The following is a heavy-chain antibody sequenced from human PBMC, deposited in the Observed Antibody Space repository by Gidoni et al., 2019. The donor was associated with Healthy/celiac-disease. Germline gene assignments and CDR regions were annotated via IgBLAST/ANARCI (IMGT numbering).Heavy chain of an antibody. D-gene: IGHD6-19*01. J-gene: IGHJ4*02. Sequence: QVQLQESGPGLVKPSETLSLTWIRQPPGKGLEWIGYIYYSGSTNYNPSLKSRVTISVDTSKNQFSLKLSSVTAADTAVYYCARETRGGAVAGTYFDYWGQGTLVTVSS. V-gene: IGHV4-59*01. CDR3: ARETRGGAVAGTYFDY. CDR2: IYYSGST.